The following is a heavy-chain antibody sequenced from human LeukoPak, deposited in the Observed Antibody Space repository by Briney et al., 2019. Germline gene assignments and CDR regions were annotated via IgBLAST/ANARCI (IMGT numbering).Heavy chain of an antibody. Sequence: ASAKVSCKASGGTFSSYAISWVRQAPGQGLEWMGGIIPIFGTANYAQKFQGRVTITADESTSTAYMELSSLRSEDTAVYYCARGVVVKTTEYYYYGMDVWGQGTTVTVSS. CDR1: GGTFSSYA. V-gene: IGHV1-69*01. D-gene: IGHD3-22*01. CDR2: IIPIFGTA. J-gene: IGHJ6*02. CDR3: ARGVVVKTTEYYYYGMDV.